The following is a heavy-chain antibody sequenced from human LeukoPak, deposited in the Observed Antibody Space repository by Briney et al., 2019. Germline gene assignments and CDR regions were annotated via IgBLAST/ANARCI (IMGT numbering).Heavy chain of an antibody. CDR1: GGSISSSSYY. Sequence: PSETLSLTCTVSGGSISSSSYYWGWIRQPPGKGLEWIGSIYYSGSTYYNPSLKSRVTISVDTSKNQFSLKLSSVTAADTAVYYCARDRIYSSSWLGSFDYWGQGTLVTVSS. CDR2: IYYSGST. J-gene: IGHJ4*02. V-gene: IGHV4-39*07. D-gene: IGHD6-13*01. CDR3: ARDRIYSSSWLGSFDY.